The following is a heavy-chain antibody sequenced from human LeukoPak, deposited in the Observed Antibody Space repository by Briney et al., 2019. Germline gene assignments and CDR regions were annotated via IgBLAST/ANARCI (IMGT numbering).Heavy chain of an antibody. D-gene: IGHD3-22*01. V-gene: IGHV1-46*01. CDR2: IDPSAGST. Sequence: ASVKVSCKASGYTFTNYYMHWVGQAPGQGLEWMGVIDPSAGSTTYAQKFQGRVTMTRDTATSTVYMELSSLRSEDTAVYYCARAHYASSNIKVPFDVWGKGTTVTVSS. J-gene: IGHJ6*04. CDR1: GYTFTNYY. CDR3: ARAHYASSNIKVPFDV.